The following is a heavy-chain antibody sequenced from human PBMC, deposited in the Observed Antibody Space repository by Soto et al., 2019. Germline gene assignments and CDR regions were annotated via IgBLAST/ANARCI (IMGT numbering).Heavy chain of an antibody. CDR1: GGAFSGDY. Sequence: PSEPLSLTFAVCGGAFSGDYWSWIRQPPGKGLEWRGEINHSGSTNYNPSLKSRVTISVDTSKSQFSLKLSSVTAADTAVYYCASRKTDEGRNWFDPWGQGTLVTVSA. CDR3: ASRKTDEGRNWFDP. V-gene: IGHV4-34*01. CDR2: INHSGST. J-gene: IGHJ5*02.